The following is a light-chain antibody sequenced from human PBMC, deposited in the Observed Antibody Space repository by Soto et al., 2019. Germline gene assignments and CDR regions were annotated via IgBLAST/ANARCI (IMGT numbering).Light chain of an antibody. CDR1: SSDIGAGFD. CDR3: QSYENSRTGFYV. V-gene: IGLV1-40*01. J-gene: IGLJ1*01. Sequence: QSVLTQTPSVSGAPGQRVTISCSWSSSDIGAGFDVHWYQHLPGTAPKLLIYGNTNRPSGVPGRFSGSKSGTSASLVISGLQAEDEADYYCQSYENSRTGFYVFGTGTKVTVL. CDR2: GNT.